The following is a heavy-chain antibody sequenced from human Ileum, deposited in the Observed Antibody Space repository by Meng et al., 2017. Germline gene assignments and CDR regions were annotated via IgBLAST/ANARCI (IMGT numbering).Heavy chain of an antibody. CDR2: ISNSGKT. J-gene: IGHJ4*02. D-gene: IGHD3-10*01. CDR1: GDSIGNSKW. CDR3: ARERIRELGLFDS. V-gene: IGHV4-4*02. Sequence: QPQESGPRLLPPSGPLSLPCAVSGDSIGNSKWWSWLRQPPGKGLEWIGEISNSGKTVYSPSLKSRVRISLDKSNNQFSLTLNSVTAADTAMYYCARERIRELGLFDSWGQGTLVTVSS.